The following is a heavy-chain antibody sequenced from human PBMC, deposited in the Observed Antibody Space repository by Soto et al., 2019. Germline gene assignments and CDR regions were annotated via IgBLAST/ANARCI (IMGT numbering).Heavy chain of an antibody. J-gene: IGHJ4*02. V-gene: IGHV4-31*03. D-gene: IGHD6-6*01. CDR3: VGLYSSSSEHLDY. Sequence: PSETLSLTCTVSGGSISSGGYYWSWIRQHPGKGLEWIGYIYYSGSTYYNPSLKSRVTISVDTSKNQFSLKLSSVTAADTAVYYCVGLYSSSSEHLDYSGQGTLVTVSS. CDR2: IYYSGST. CDR1: GGSISSGGYY.